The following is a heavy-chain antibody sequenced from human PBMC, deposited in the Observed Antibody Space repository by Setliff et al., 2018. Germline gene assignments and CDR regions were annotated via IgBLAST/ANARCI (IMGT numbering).Heavy chain of an antibody. J-gene: IGHJ6*03. CDR1: GFAFSSSG. D-gene: IGHD1-1*01. Sequence: ASVKVSCKASGFAFSSSGISWVRQAPGQGLEWMGWISVYNGNTNYAQTFQDRVTMTTDTSTNTAYLDLRNLRSDDTAVHYCARLTYNLYYYYLDVWGKGTPVTVSS. CDR2: ISVYNGNT. V-gene: IGHV1-18*01. CDR3: ARLTYNLYYYYLDV.